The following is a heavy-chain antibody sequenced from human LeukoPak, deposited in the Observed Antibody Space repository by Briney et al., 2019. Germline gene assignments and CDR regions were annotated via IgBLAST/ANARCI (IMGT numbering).Heavy chain of an antibody. V-gene: IGHV1-18*01. J-gene: IGHJ4*02. CDR3: ARGRPFDF. Sequence: ASVKVSCKASGYTFTSYDISWVRQAPGQGLEWVGWISLHTGNTDYAQKLQGRVTLTTDTSSSTAYMELRSLRSDDTALYYCARGRPFDFWGQGSLVTVSS. CDR1: GYTFTSYD. CDR2: ISLHTGNT.